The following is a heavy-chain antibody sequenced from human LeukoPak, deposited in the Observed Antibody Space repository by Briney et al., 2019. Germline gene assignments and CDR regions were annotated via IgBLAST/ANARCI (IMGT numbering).Heavy chain of an antibody. CDR3: ARRGQQLIYFDS. CDR1: GFTFSSYE. V-gene: IGHV3-48*03. D-gene: IGHD6-13*01. Sequence: GGSLRLSCVASGFTFSSYEMNWVRQVPGKALEWVSYIDFGGRIINYADHVKGRFTISRDNAKNSLYLQMNSLRAEDTAVYYCARRGQQLIYFDSWGQGTLVTVSS. J-gene: IGHJ4*02. CDR2: IDFGGRII.